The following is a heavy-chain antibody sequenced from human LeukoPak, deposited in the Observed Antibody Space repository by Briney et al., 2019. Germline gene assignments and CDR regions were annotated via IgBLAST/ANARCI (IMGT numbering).Heavy chain of an antibody. CDR1: GGSISSSSYY. D-gene: IGHD1-1*01. V-gene: IGHV4-39*07. CDR2: IYYSGST. Sequence: PSETLSLTCTVSGGSISSSSYYWGWIRQPPGKGLEWIGSIYYSGSTYYNPSLKSRVTISVDTSKNQFSLKLSSVTAADTAVYYCARNQENDWFDPWGQGTLVTVSS. J-gene: IGHJ5*02. CDR3: ARNQENDWFDP.